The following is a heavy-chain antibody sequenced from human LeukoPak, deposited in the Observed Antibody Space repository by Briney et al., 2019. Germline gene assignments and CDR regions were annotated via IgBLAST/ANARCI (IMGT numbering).Heavy chain of an antibody. D-gene: IGHD3-3*01. Sequence: GGSLRLSCAASGFTFSSYGMHWVRQAPGKGLECVAFIQYDGSNKYYTDSVKGRFTISRDNSKNTLYLQMNSLRPDDTAVYYCAKITIFAVGIDYWGQGTLVTVPS. CDR1: GFTFSSYG. V-gene: IGHV3-30*02. CDR2: IQYDGSNK. J-gene: IGHJ4*02. CDR3: AKITIFAVGIDY.